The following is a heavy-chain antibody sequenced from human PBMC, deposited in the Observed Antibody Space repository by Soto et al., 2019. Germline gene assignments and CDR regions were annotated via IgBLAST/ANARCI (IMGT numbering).Heavy chain of an antibody. CDR2: INPSGGST. D-gene: IGHD3-3*01. Sequence: ASVKVSCKASGYTFTIYYMHWVRQAPGQGLEWMGIINPSGGSTSYAQKFQGRVTMTRDTSTSTVYMELSSLRSEDTAVYYCARAGPPTILRFLEWLLPGYWGQGTLVTVSS. CDR1: GYTFTIYY. J-gene: IGHJ4*02. CDR3: ARAGPPTILRFLEWLLPGY. V-gene: IGHV1-46*03.